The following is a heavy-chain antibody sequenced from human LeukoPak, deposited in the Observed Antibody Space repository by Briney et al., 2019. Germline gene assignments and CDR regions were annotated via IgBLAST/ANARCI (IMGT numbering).Heavy chain of an antibody. J-gene: IGHJ4*02. Sequence: WGSLRLSCAASGFTFSSDAMSWVRQPPWKGLEWVSAISGSGVSTYYADSVKGRFTISRDNSKNTLYLQMNSLRAEDTAVYYCAPPTAGGSVHRFDYWGRGTLVTVSS. CDR2: ISGSGVST. V-gene: IGHV3-23*01. D-gene: IGHD2-15*01. CDR1: GFTFSSDA. CDR3: APPTAGGSVHRFDY.